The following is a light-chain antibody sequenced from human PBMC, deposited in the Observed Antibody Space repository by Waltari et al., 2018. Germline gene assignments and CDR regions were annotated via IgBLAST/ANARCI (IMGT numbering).Light chain of an antibody. CDR1: RGIRNE. Sequence: DIQMTQSPSSLSASVGDRVTITCRASRGIRNELAWYQQKPGKAPERLIYAVSSLQSGVPSRVSGSGSGTEFTLTISSLQPDDFATYYCLQCNDYPWSFGQGTKVEVK. CDR3: LQCNDYPWS. CDR2: AVS. J-gene: IGKJ1*01. V-gene: IGKV1-17*01.